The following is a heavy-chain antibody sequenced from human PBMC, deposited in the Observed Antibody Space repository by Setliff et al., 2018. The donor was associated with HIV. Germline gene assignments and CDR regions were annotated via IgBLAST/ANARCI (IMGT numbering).Heavy chain of an antibody. CDR3: ARAPPGIQLLTTTNGPYYFDF. V-gene: IGHV4-38-2*01. Sequence: SETLSLTCAVSGFYVSAGYYWGWVRQSPGRGLEWIGCIYNSGQTYYNPSLKSRVTISIDTSENQFSLSLSSVTAADTALYFCARAPPGIQLLTTTNGPYYFDFWGQGLLVTVSS. J-gene: IGHJ4*02. D-gene: IGHD1-26*01. CDR2: IYNSGQT. CDR1: GFYVSAGYY.